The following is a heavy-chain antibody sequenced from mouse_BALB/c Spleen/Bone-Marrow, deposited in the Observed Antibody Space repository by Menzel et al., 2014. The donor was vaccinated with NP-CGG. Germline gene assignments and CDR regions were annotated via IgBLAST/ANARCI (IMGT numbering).Heavy chain of an antibody. CDR3: ARSLLLRPDY. CDR2: ISSGSSTI. D-gene: IGHD1-1*01. CDR1: GFTFSSFG. V-gene: IGHV5-17*02. Sequence: EVKVVESGGGLVQPGGSRKPSCAASGFTFSSFGMHWVRQAPEKGLEWVAYISSGSSTIYYADTVKGRFTISRDNPKNTLFLQTTSLRSEDTAMYYCARSLLLRPDYWGQGTTLTVSS. J-gene: IGHJ2*01.